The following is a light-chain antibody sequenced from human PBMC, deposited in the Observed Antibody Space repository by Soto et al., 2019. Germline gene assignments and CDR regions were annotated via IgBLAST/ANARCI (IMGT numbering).Light chain of an antibody. CDR3: NSYTSSSTVA. CDR2: DVS. Sequence: ALTQPASVSESPGQSVTISCTGTSSDVGGYDYVSWYQQHPGKAPQLLIYDVSIRPSGVSDRFSGSKSGNTASLTISGLQAEDEADYYCNSYTSSSTVAFGGGTKLTVL. J-gene: IGLJ2*01. V-gene: IGLV2-14*01. CDR1: SSDVGGYDY.